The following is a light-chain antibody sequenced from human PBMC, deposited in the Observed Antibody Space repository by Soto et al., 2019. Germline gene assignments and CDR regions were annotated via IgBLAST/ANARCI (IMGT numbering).Light chain of an antibody. Sequence: DIVMTQSPDSLAVSLGERATINCKSSQSVLYSSNNKNYLAWYQQKPGQPPKLLIYWASTRESGVPDRFSGNGSGTDFTHTISSLQGEDVAVYYCQQYYSTPYTFGQRTKLEIK. CDR3: QQYYSTPYT. V-gene: IGKV4-1*01. CDR1: QSVLYSSNNKNY. CDR2: WAS. J-gene: IGKJ2*01.